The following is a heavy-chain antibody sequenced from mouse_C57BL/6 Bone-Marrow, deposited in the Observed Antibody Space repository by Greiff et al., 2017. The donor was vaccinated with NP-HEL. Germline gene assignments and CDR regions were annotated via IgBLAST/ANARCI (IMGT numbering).Heavy chain of an antibody. V-gene: IGHV1-19*01. CDR2: INPYNGGT. J-gene: IGHJ4*01. CDR1: GYTFTDYY. CDR3: ARLSPYAMDY. Sequence: VQLQQSGPVLVKPGASVKMSCKASGYTFTDYYMNWVKQSHGKSLEWIGVINPYNGGTSYNQKFKGKATLTVDKSSSTAYMELNSLTSEDSAVYYCARLSPYAMDYWGQGTSVTVSS.